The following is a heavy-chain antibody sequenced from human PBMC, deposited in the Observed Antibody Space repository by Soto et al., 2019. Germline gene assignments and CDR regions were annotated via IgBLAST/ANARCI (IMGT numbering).Heavy chain of an antibody. CDR1: GGSISSSSYY. CDR3: ARTGAVYADIGYMDV. Sequence: SETLSLTCTVSGGSISSSSYYWGWIRQPPGKGLEWIGSIYYSGSTYYNPSLKSRVTISVDTSKNQFSLKLSSVTAADTAVYYCARTGAVYADIGYMDVLGKGTTVTVSS. V-gene: IGHV4-39*01. D-gene: IGHD2-8*01. CDR2: IYYSGST. J-gene: IGHJ6*03.